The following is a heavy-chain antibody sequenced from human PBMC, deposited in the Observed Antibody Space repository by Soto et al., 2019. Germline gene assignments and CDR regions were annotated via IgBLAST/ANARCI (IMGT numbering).Heavy chain of an antibody. CDR3: ARDIVVVPAATPSGVDF. D-gene: IGHD2-2*02. CDR2: ISTYNGNT. J-gene: IGHJ4*02. Sequence: QVQLVQSGPEVKKPGASVKVSCKTSGYTFTSYGISWVRQAPGQGLEWMGWISTYNGNTNYTQKLQGRVTMTTDTSTSTAYMELRSLRSDDTAVYYCARDIVVVPAATPSGVDFWGQGTLVTVSS. CDR1: GYTFTSYG. V-gene: IGHV1-18*01.